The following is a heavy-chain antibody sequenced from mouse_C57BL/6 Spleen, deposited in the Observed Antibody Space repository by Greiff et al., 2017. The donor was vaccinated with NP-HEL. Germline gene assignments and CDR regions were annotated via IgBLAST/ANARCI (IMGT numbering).Heavy chain of an antibody. Sequence: EVKLVESGGGLVQPGGSLSLSCAASGFTFTDYYMSWVRQPPGKALEWLGFIRNKANGYTTEYSASVKGRFTISRDNSQSILYLQMNALRAEDSATYYCARSPYYSNFFDDGGQGTTLTVSS. V-gene: IGHV7-3*01. CDR3: ARSPYYSNFFDD. J-gene: IGHJ2*01. CDR1: GFTFTDYY. CDR2: IRNKANGYTT. D-gene: IGHD2-5*01.